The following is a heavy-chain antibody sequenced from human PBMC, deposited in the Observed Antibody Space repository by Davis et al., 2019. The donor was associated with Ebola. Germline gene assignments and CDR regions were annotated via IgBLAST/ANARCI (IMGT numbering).Heavy chain of an antibody. D-gene: IGHD4-17*01. CDR3: ARDPGDYLYYFDY. CDR1: GFTFSSYW. J-gene: IGHJ4*02. CDR2: INSDGSST. Sequence: HTGGSLRLSCAASGFTFSSYWMHWVRQAPGKGLVWVSRINSDGSSTSYADSVKGRFTISRDNAKNSLYLQMNSLRAEDTAVYYCARDPGDYLYYFDYWGQGTLVTVSS. V-gene: IGHV3-74*01.